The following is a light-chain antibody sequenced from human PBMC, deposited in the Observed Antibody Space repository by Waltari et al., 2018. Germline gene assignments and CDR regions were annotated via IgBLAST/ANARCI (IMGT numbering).Light chain of an antibody. CDR1: QSVGTS. J-gene: IGKJ1*01. Sequence: VLKHSPGPLSLSPGQRATLSCRASQSVGTSLAWYRQQTGGQAPRLLIYGVSIRATGISDRISGSGFGTEVSLTISGLEPEDAAVYYCRHYVRLPVTFGQGTTVEIK. CDR3: RHYVRLPVT. CDR2: GVS. V-gene: IGKV3-20*01.